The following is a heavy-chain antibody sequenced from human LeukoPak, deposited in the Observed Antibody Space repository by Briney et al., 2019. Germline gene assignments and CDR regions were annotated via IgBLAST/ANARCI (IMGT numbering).Heavy chain of an antibody. J-gene: IGHJ6*04. CDR1: GGSVSSGSYY. Sequence: PSETLSLTCTVSGGSVSSGSYYWSWIRQPPGKGLEWIGYIYYSGSTNCNPSLKSRVTISVDTSKNRFSLKLSSVTAADTAVYYCARGVPKNYYYGMDVWGKGTTVTVSS. V-gene: IGHV4-61*01. CDR3: ARGVPKNYYYGMDV. CDR2: IYYSGST.